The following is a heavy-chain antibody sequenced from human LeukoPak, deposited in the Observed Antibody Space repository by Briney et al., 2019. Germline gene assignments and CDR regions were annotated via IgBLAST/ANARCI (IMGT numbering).Heavy chain of an antibody. Sequence: ASVKVSCKASGYTFTSYDINWVRQATGQGLEWMGRINPNSGGTDYAQKFQGRVTMTRDTSISTAYMELSRLRSDDTAVYFCARNLPRDYGDYVGYWGQGTLVTVSS. V-gene: IGHV1-2*06. CDR1: GYTFTSYD. D-gene: IGHD4-17*01. CDR2: INPNSGGT. J-gene: IGHJ4*02. CDR3: ARNLPRDYGDYVGY.